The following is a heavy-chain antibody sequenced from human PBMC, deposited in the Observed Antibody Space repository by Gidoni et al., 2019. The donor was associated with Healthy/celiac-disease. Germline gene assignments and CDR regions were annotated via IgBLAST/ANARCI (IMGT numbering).Heavy chain of an antibody. CDR1: GFTFSSYA. Sequence: EVQLLESGGGLVQPGGSLRLSCAASGFTFSSYAMSWVRQAPGKGLEWVPAISGSGGSTYYADYVKGRFTIARDNSKNTLYLQMNSLRAEDTAVYYCAKGEAYCGGDCYAGNFDYWGQGTLVTVSS. D-gene: IGHD2-21*02. V-gene: IGHV3-23*01. CDR3: AKGEAYCGGDCYAGNFDY. J-gene: IGHJ4*02. CDR2: ISGSGGST.